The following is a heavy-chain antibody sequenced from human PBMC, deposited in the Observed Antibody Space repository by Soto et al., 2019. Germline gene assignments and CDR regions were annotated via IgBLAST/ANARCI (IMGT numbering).Heavy chain of an antibody. CDR1: GFTFSSYG. Sequence: PGGSLRLSCAATGFTFSSYGMHWVRQAPGKGLEWVAVISYDGSNKYYADSVKGRFTISRDNSKNTLYLQMNSLRAEDTAVYYCAKEDFFTHYGMDVWGQGTTVTVS. CDR3: AKEDFFTHYGMDV. D-gene: IGHD3-3*01. J-gene: IGHJ6*02. V-gene: IGHV3-30*18. CDR2: ISYDGSNK.